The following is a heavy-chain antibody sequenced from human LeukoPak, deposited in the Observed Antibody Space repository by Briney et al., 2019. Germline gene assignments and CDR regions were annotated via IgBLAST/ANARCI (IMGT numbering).Heavy chain of an antibody. CDR3: ARATFTALADP. CDR2: IYHSGST. D-gene: IGHD5-12*01. CDR1: GGSISSGGYY. Sequence: SQTLSLTCTVSGGSISSGGYYWSWIRQPPGKGLEWIGYIYHSGSTYYNPSLKSRVTISVDRSKNQFSLKLSSVTAADTAVYYCARATFTALADPWGQGTLVTVSS. J-gene: IGHJ5*02. V-gene: IGHV4-30-2*01.